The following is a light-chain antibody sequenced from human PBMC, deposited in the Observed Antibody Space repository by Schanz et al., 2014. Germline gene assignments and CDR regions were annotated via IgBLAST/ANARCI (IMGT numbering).Light chain of an antibody. J-gene: IGKJ2*01. V-gene: IGKV3-15*01. CDR2: GAS. CDR3: QQYDKWPKYT. Sequence: EIVMTQSPVTLSVSPGERATLSCRASQSVSSNLAWYQQKPGQAPRLLIYGASTRATSIPARFSGSGSGTEFTLTISSLQSEDFAVYYCQQYDKWPKYTFGQGTKLEI. CDR1: QSVSSN.